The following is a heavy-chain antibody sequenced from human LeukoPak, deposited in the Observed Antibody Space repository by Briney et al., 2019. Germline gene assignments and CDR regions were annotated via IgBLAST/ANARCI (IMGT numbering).Heavy chain of an antibody. V-gene: IGHV3-33*01. CDR2: IWYDGSNK. D-gene: IGHD6-13*01. CDR3: ARDCSWGQHGNNWFDP. Sequence: GRSLRLSCAAPGFTFSIYGMHWVPQAPGKGLEWVAVIWYDGSNKYSADTVKSRFTISRDNSKNTLYLQMNSLRAEDTAVYYCARDCSWGQHGNNWFDPWGQGTLVTVSS. J-gene: IGHJ5*02. CDR1: GFTFSIYG.